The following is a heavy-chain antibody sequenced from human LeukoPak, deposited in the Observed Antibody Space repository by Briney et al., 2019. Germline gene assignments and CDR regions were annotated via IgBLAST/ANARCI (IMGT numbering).Heavy chain of an antibody. V-gene: IGHV3-11*01. J-gene: IGHJ4*02. Sequence: GESLRLSCAASGFTFSDYYMSWIRQAPGKGLEWVSYISGSGSTIYYADSVKGRFTISRDNAKNSLYLQMNSLRAEDTAVYYCARGRWELPFDYWGQGTLVTVTS. D-gene: IGHD1-26*01. CDR3: ARGRWELPFDY. CDR1: GFTFSDYY. CDR2: ISGSGSTI.